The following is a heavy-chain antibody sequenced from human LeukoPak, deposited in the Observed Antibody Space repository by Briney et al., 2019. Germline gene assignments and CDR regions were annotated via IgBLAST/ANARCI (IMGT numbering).Heavy chain of an antibody. J-gene: IGHJ5*02. CDR3: ARLENGGYGDLWWFDP. Sequence: PSETLSLTCTVSGGSISSYYWSWIRQPPGKGLEWIGYIYYSGSTNYNPSLKSRVTISVDTSKNQFSLKLSSVTAADTAVYYCARLENGGYGDLWWFDPWGQGTLVTVSS. CDR1: GGSISSYY. V-gene: IGHV4-59*08. D-gene: IGHD4-17*01. CDR2: IYYSGST.